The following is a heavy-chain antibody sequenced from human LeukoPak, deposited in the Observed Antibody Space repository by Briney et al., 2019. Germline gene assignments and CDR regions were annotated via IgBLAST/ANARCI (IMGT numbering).Heavy chain of an antibody. D-gene: IGHD1-26*01. CDR3: ATQGGRDSHRF. V-gene: IGHV4-38-2*01. J-gene: IGHJ3*01. CDR2: IYNSGRT. Sequence: PSETQTLTCSVSGYSISSGYCWGWIRQPPGKGLEWIGSIYNSGRTYYNPSLKSRSTISVDTSKNQFSLKLSSVTAADTAVYYCATQGGRDSHRFWGEGTMVTVSS. CDR1: GYSISSGYC.